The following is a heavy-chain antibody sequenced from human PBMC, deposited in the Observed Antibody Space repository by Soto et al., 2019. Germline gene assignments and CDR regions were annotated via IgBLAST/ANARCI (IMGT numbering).Heavy chain of an antibody. Sequence: KPSETLSLTCTVSGGSISSSSYYWGWIRQPPGKGLEWIGSIYYSGSTNYNPSLKSRVTISVDKSKNQFSLKLSSVTAADTAVYYCARVGGWTNYGMDVWGQGTTVTVSS. D-gene: IGHD6-19*01. J-gene: IGHJ6*02. CDR2: IYYSGST. CDR3: ARVGGWTNYGMDV. CDR1: GGSISSSSYY. V-gene: IGHV4-39*07.